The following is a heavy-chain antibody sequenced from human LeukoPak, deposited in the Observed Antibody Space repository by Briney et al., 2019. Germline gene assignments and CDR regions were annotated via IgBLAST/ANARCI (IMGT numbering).Heavy chain of an antibody. CDR1: GGSISNYS. V-gene: IGHV4-4*07. Sequence: SETLSLTCTVSGGSISNYSWSWIRQPAGMGLEWIGRIRDNGATDYNPSLKSRVTMSVDTSKNHFSLKLTSVAAADTAVYYCAKDLYSWPFFDSWGRGTLVTVSS. D-gene: IGHD5-18*01. CDR2: IRDNGAT. CDR3: AKDLYSWPFFDS. J-gene: IGHJ4*02.